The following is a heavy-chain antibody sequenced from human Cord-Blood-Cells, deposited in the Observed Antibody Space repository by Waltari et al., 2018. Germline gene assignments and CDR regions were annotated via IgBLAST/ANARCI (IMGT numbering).Heavy chain of an antibody. CDR1: GGSISSSSYY. D-gene: IGHD2-2*01. V-gene: IGHV4-39*01. CDR3: ARRYCSSTSCYWYFDL. CDR2: IYYSGST. Sequence: QLQLQESGPGLVKPSETLSLTCTVSGGSISSSSYYWGWIRQPPGKGLEWIGSIYYSGSTYYHPSLKIRVTISVDTSKNQFSLKLSSVTAADTAVYYCARRYCSSTSCYWYFDLWGRGTLVTVSS. J-gene: IGHJ2*01.